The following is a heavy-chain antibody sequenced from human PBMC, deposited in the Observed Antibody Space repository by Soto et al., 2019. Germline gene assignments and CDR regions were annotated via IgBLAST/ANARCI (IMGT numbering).Heavy chain of an antibody. D-gene: IGHD4-17*01. V-gene: IGHV4-59*01. CDR2: IYYSGGT. J-gene: IGHJ5*02. CDR1: GGSISGYY. Sequence: SETLSLTCTVSGGSISGYYWSWIRQPPGKGLEWIGYIYYSGGTNYNPSLKSRVTISVDTSKNQFSLKLSSVTAADTAVYYCAMTTVVSNWFDPWGQGTLVTVSS. CDR3: AMTTVVSNWFDP.